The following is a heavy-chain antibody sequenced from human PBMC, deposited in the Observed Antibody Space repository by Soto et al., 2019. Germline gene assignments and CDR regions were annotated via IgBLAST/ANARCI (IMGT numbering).Heavy chain of an antibody. Sequence: GGSLRLSCAASGLTFSSYSMNGGRQAPGKGRGWCSSISSSSSYIYDASSVKGRFTISRDNATNSLYLHMSSLRAEDTAVYYCARQCSGGSCYSYWGQGTLVTVSS. J-gene: IGHJ4*02. CDR1: GLTFSSYS. V-gene: IGHV3-21*01. D-gene: IGHD2-15*01. CDR2: ISSSSSYI. CDR3: ARQCSGGSCYSY.